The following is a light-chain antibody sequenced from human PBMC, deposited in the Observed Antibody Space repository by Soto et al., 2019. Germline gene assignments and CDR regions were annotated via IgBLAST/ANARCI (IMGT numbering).Light chain of an antibody. CDR1: QNINNY. CDR3: QQYENLPT. J-gene: IGKJ5*01. Sequence: DIQMTQSPSSLSSSVLYIFTITCQASQNINNYLNWYQQKPGRAPKLLIYDASSLQSGVPSRFSGSGSGTDFTLTISSLQPEDIATYYCQQYENLPTFGQGTRLEIK. V-gene: IGKV1-33*01. CDR2: DAS.